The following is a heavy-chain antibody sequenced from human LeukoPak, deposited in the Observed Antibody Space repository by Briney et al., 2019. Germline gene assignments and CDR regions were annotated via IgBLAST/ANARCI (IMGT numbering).Heavy chain of an antibody. D-gene: IGHD3-10*01. CDR3: AGDSAFTAPRGTMHGMDV. CDR2: ISSSGSTI. V-gene: IGHV3-48*03. CDR1: GFTFSSYE. Sequence: PGGSLRLSCAATGFTFSSYEMNWVRQAPGKGLEWVSYISSSGSTIYYADSVKGRFAISRDNAKNSLYLQMNSLRAEDTAVYYCAGDSAFTAPRGTMHGMDVWGQGTTVTVSS. J-gene: IGHJ6*02.